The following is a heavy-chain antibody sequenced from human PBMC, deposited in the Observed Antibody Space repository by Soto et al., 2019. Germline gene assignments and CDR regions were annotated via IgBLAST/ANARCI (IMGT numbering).Heavy chain of an antibody. V-gene: IGHV4-30-2*06. CDR2: IFHSGTT. J-gene: IGHJ5*02. D-gene: IGHD3-10*01. CDR1: GVSISSGGYS. Sequence: QVQLQESGSGLVKPSQTLSLTCEVSGVSISSGGYSWSWIRQSPGKGLEWMGYIFHSGTTDYNPSVKSRLTISVDRSKNQFSLRLRSVPAADTALYYCARAGGSGPLEDWFDPWGQGTLVTVSS. CDR3: ARAGGSGPLEDWFDP.